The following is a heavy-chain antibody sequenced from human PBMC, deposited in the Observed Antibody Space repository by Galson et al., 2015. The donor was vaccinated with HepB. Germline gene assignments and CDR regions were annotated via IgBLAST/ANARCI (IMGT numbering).Heavy chain of an antibody. CDR3: ARDPYCSSTSCPRGYYYGMDV. Sequence: SLRLSCAASGFTFSSYAMHWVRQAPGKGLEYVSAISSNGRSTYYADSVKGRFTISRDNSKNSLYLQMNSLRDEDTAVYYCARDPYCSSTSCPRGYYYGMDVWGQGTTVTVSS. CDR2: ISSNGRST. V-gene: IGHV3-64*04. D-gene: IGHD2-2*01. CDR1: GFTFSSYA. J-gene: IGHJ6*02.